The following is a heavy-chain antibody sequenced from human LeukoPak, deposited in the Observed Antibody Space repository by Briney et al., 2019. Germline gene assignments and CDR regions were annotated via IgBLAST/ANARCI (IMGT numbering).Heavy chain of an antibody. CDR2: INHSGST. V-gene: IGHV4-34*01. D-gene: IGHD2-15*01. CDR1: GGSFSGYY. J-gene: IGHJ6*02. CDR3: AREGYCSGGSCLIYGMDV. Sequence: SETLSLTCAVYGGSFSGYYWSWIRQPPGKGLEWIGEINHSGSTNYNPSLKSRVTISVDTSKNQFSLKLSSVTAADTAVYYCAREGYCSGGSCLIYGMDVWGQGTTVTVSS.